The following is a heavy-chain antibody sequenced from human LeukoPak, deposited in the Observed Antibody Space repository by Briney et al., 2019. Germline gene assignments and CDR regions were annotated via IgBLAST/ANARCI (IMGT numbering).Heavy chain of an antibody. J-gene: IGHJ4*02. D-gene: IGHD3-3*01. CDR1: GFTFSSYA. Sequence: PGGSLRLSCAASGFTFSSYALSWVRQAPGKGLEWVSSIRTSGGSTHYADSVKGWFTISRDNSNNTLFLQMMSLRAEDTAVYYCVKNAYDFWSAYNYWGQGTLVTVSS. CDR3: VKNAYDFWSAYNY. CDR2: IRTSGGST. V-gene: IGHV3-23*01.